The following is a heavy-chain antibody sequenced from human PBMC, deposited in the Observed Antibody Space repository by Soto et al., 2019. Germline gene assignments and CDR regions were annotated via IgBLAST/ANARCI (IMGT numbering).Heavy chain of an antibody. V-gene: IGHV4-59*01. D-gene: IGHD1-26*01. Sequence: PSETLSLTCTVSGGSISSYYWSWIRRPPGKGLEWIGYIYYSGSTNYNPSLKSRVTISVDTSKNQFSLKLSSVTAADTAVYYCARVRSYSISWFDPWGQGTLVTVSS. J-gene: IGHJ5*02. CDR2: IYYSGST. CDR1: GGSISSYY. CDR3: ARVRSYSISWFDP.